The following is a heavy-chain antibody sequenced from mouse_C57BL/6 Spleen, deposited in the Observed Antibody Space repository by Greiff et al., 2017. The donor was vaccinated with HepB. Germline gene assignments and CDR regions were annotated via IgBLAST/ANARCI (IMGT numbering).Heavy chain of an antibody. CDR2: IYPGDGDT. J-gene: IGHJ2*01. Sequence: LQESGPELVKPGASVKISCKASGYAFSSSWMNWVKQRPGKGLEWIGRIYPGDGDTNYNGKFKGKATLTADKSSSTAYMQLSSLTSEDSAVYFCARWLYYGNYGFDYWGQGTTLTVSS. CDR1: GYAFSSSW. D-gene: IGHD2-1*01. CDR3: ARWLYYGNYGFDY. V-gene: IGHV1-82*01.